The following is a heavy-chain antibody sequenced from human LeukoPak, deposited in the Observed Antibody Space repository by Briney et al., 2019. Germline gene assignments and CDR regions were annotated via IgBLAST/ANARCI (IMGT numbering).Heavy chain of an antibody. CDR1: GRSFSSSSYY. CDR2: IYYSGST. J-gene: IGHJ4*02. V-gene: IGHV4-39*07. Sequence: SETLSLTCTVSGRSFSSSSYYWAWIRQPPGKGLEWIGSIYYSGSTYYNASLKSRVTISVDTSNNQFSLKLSSVTAADTAVYYCARAEYSSSSNYYFDYWGQGTLVTVSS. D-gene: IGHD6-6*01. CDR3: ARAEYSSSSNYYFDY.